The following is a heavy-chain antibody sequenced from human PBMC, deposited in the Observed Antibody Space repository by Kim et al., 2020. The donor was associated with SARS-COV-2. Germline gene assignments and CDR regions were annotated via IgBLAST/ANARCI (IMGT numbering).Heavy chain of an antibody. V-gene: IGHV1-18*01. J-gene: IGHJ6*02. CDR3: ARQGNWGQQTPGSFGRSAGYGMDV. Sequence: ASVKVSCKASGYTFTSYGISWVRQAPGQGLEWMGWISAYNGNTNYAQKLQGRVTMTTDTSTSTAYMELRILRSDDTAVYYCARQGNWGQQTPGSFGRSAGYGMDVWGQGTTVTVSS. CDR1: GYTFTSYG. D-gene: IGHD3-16*01. CDR2: ISAYNGNT.